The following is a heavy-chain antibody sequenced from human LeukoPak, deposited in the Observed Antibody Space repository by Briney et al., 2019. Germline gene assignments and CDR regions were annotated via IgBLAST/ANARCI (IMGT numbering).Heavy chain of an antibody. CDR3: ARYQSPIAAAGSRYAFDI. V-gene: IGHV4-59*01. CDR2: IYYSGST. D-gene: IGHD6-13*01. J-gene: IGHJ3*02. CDR1: GGSISSYY. Sequence: SETLSLTCTVSGGSISSYYWSRIRQPPGKGLEWIGYIYYSGSTNYNPSLKSRVTISVDTSKNQSSLKLSSVTAADTAVYYCARYQSPIAAAGSRYAFDIWGQGTMVTVSS.